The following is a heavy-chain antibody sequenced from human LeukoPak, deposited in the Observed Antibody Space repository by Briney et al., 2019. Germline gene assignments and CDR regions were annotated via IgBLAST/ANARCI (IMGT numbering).Heavy chain of an antibody. J-gene: IGHJ4*02. CDR3: ARDIGSGWYGWLDY. D-gene: IGHD6-19*01. V-gene: IGHV3-13*01. CDR2: IGTAGDT. Sequence: GGSLRLSCAASGFTFSSYDMHWVRHATGKGLEWVSAIGTAGDTYYADSVKGRFTISRDNSKNTLYLQMNSLRAEDTAVYYCARDIGSGWYGWLDYWGQGTLVTVSS. CDR1: GFTFSSYD.